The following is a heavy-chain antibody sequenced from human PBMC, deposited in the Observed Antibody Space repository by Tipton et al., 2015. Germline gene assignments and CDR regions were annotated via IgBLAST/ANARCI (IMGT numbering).Heavy chain of an antibody. CDR3: ARDPSYYFGSGSSLYYYGMDV. CDR2: ISSSSSYI. CDR1: GFTFSEYS. J-gene: IGHJ6*02. Sequence: SLRLSCAASGFTFSEYSMNWVRQAPGKGLEWVSYISSSSSYIYYAASVKGRFTISRDNAKNSLYLQMNSLRAEDTALYYCARDPSYYFGSGSSLYYYGMDVWGQGTTVTVSS. V-gene: IGHV3-21*01. D-gene: IGHD3-10*01.